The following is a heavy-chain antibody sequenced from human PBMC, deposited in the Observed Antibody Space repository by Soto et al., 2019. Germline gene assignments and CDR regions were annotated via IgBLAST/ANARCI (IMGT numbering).Heavy chain of an antibody. CDR3: ARDIVVVPAVYYYYGMDV. CDR2: IIPIFGTA. CDR1: GGTFSSYA. D-gene: IGHD2-2*01. J-gene: IGHJ6*02. Sequence: SVKVSCKASGGTFSSYAISWVRQAPGQGLEWMGGIIPIFGTANYAQKFQGRVTITADESTSTAYMELSSLRSEDTAVYYCARDIVVVPAVYYYYGMDVWGQGTTVTV. V-gene: IGHV1-69*13.